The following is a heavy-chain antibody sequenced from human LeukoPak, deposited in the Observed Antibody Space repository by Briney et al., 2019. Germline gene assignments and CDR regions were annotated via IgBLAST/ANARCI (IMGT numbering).Heavy chain of an antibody. CDR3: ARDLYSGSPLYYYYYYMDV. D-gene: IGHD1-26*01. CDR2: ISSSSSYI. J-gene: IGHJ6*03. CDR1: GFTFSSYS. Sequence: GGSLRLSCAASGFTFSSYSMNWVRQAPGKGLEWVSSISSSSSYIYYADSVKGRFTISRDNAKNSLYLQMNSLRAEDTAVYYCARDLYSGSPLYYYYYYMDVWGKGTTVTVSS. V-gene: IGHV3-21*01.